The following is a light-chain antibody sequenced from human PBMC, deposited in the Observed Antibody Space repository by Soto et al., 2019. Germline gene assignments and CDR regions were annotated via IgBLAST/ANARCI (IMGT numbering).Light chain of an antibody. CDR2: AAS. Sequence: IQMTQSPSSLSASVGDRVTITCRASQSITTYLNWYQQKPGKVPKLLIYAASSLQSGVPLRFSGSGSGTDFTLTISSLQPEDFATYYCQQSYSNLYSFGQGTKVEIK. CDR1: QSITTY. V-gene: IGKV1-39*01. CDR3: QQSYSNLYS. J-gene: IGKJ2*01.